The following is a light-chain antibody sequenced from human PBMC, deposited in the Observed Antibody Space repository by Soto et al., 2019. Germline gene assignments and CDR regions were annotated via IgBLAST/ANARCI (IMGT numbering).Light chain of an antibody. CDR1: QSVLYSSNNKNY. CDR2: WAS. Sequence: DIVMTQSPDSLAVSLGERVTINCKSSQSVLYSSNNKNYLAWYQQKPGQPPKLLIYWASTRESGVPDRFSGSEYGTDFTLTNSSRQAEDVAVYYCQQYYSTLTWTFGQGTKVEIK. J-gene: IGKJ1*01. CDR3: QQYYSTLTWT. V-gene: IGKV4-1*01.